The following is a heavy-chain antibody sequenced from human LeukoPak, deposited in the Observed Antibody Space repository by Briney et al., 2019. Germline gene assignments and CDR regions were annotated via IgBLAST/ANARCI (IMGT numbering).Heavy chain of an antibody. J-gene: IGHJ4*02. V-gene: IGHV3-74*01. D-gene: IGHD4-17*01. CDR3: PRAGYYRFDY. CDR2: MKGDGSTI. CDR1: GFTFTGSW. Sequence: GGSLRLSCAASGFTFTGSWMHWVRQVPGKGLLWVARMKGDGSTINYADSVKGRFTISRDDANNMLYLQMNSLKVEDMAVYYCPRAGYYRFDYWGQGVLVTVSS.